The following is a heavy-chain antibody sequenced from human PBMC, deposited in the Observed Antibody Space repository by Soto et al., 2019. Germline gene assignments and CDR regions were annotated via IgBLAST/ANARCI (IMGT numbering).Heavy chain of an antibody. CDR2: IYYSGST. CDR1: GGSISSGDYY. Sequence: TLSLTCTVSGGSISSGDYYWSWIRQPPGKGLEWIGYIYYSGSTYYNPSLKSRVTISVDTAKNQFSLKLSSVTAADTAVYYCAREFRGGDYYDSSGYHPFDYWGQGTLVTAPQ. J-gene: IGHJ4*02. D-gene: IGHD3-22*01. CDR3: AREFRGGDYYDSSGYHPFDY. V-gene: IGHV4-30-4*01.